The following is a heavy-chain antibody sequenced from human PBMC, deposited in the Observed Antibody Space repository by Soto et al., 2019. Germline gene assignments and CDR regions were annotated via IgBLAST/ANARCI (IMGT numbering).Heavy chain of an antibody. CDR1: GFTFSSYS. CDR2: ISSSSSYI. D-gene: IGHD4-17*01. CDR3: TSGPAYGGTPRT. V-gene: IGHV3-21*01. J-gene: IGHJ5*02. Sequence: AGGSLRLSRAASGFTFSSYSMTWLRQAPGKGLEWVSSISSSSSYIYYADSVKGRFTISRDNAKNSLYLQMNSLRAEDTALYYCTSGPAYGGTPRTSARGALVPVSS.